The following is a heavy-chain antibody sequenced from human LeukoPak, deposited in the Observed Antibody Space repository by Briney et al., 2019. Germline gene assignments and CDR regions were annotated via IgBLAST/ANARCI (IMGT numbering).Heavy chain of an antibody. CDR1: GFTVSSNY. CDR2: IYSGGST. J-gene: IGHJ4*01. V-gene: IGHV3-53*01. Sequence: GGSLRLSCAASGFTVSSNYMSWVRQAPGKGLEWVSVIYSGGSTYYADSVKGRFTISRDNSKNTLYLQMNSLRAEDTAVYYCARAGFYSGWYVVDFWGHGTLVTVSS. D-gene: IGHD6-19*01. CDR3: ARAGFYSGWYVVDF.